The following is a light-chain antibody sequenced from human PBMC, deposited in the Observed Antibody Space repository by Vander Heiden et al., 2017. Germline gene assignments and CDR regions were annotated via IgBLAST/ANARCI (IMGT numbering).Light chain of an antibody. CDR3: QQRKT. CDR1: QSVSSY. J-gene: IGKJ4*01. V-gene: IGKV3-11*01. CDR2: DAS. Sequence: EIVLTQSPATLSLSPGERAILSCRASQSVSSYLAWSQQKPGQAPRLLIYDASNRATGIPARFSGSGSGTDFTLTISSLEPEDFAGYYCQQRKTFGGGTKVEIK.